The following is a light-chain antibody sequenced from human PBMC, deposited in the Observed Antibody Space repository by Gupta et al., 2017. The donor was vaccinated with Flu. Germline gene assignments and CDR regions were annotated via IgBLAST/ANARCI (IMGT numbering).Light chain of an antibody. CDR1: SSDVGGYNY. CDR2: EVS. CDR3: GSYTSSSTVV. Sequence: QSALPQPASVSGSPGQSITISCTGTSSDVGGYNYVSWYQQHPGKAPKLMIYEVSNRPSGVSNRFSGSKSGNTASLTISGLQAEDEADYYCGSYTSSSTVVFGGGTTLTVL. J-gene: IGLJ2*01. V-gene: IGLV2-14*01.